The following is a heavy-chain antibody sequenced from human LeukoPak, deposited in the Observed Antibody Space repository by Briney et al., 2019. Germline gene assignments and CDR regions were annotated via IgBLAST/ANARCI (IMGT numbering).Heavy chain of an antibody. J-gene: IGHJ4*02. CDR2: INPNSGGT. Sequence: ASVKVSCKASGYTFTGYYMHWVRRAPGQGLEWMGRINPNSGGTNYAQKFQGRVTMTRDTSISTAYMELSRLRSDDTAVYYCARESINYYDSSGYFDYWGQGTLVTVSS. CDR1: GYTFTGYY. CDR3: ARESINYYDSSGYFDY. V-gene: IGHV1-2*06. D-gene: IGHD3-22*01.